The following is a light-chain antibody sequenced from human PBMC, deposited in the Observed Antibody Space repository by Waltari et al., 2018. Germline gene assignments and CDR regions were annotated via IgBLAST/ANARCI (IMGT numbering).Light chain of an antibody. CDR3: YSYAGSANGV. Sequence: QSALTQPASLSGSPGQSITISCTGTSSDVGGYNLVPWYQQHPDKAPKLVIYGVTKRPSGVSDRFSGSKSGNTASLTISGLQAEDEADYYCYSYAGSANGVFGGGTTLTVL. CDR1: SSDVGGYNL. J-gene: IGLJ3*02. CDR2: GVT. V-gene: IGLV2-23*02.